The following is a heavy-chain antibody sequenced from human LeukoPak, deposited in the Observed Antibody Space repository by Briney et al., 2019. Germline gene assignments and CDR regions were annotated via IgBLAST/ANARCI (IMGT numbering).Heavy chain of an antibody. D-gene: IGHD3-9*01. CDR1: GFTFITYS. CDR3: ARDLATGRPYWYFHL. J-gene: IGHJ2*01. V-gene: IGHV3-30-3*01. CDR2: ISYDGTNK. Sequence: PGGSLRLSCAVSGFTFITYSMHWVRQAPGKGLEWVAVISYDGTNKYYADSVKGRFTISRDNSENTLYLQMNTLRAEDTAVYYCARDLATGRPYWYFHLWGRGTLVTVSS.